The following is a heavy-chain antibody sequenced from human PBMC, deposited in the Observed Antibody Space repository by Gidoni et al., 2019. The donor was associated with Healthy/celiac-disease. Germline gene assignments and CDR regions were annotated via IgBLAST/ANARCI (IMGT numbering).Heavy chain of an antibody. CDR3: ARAAAGEYYYYYGMDV. CDR2: IYYSGST. J-gene: IGHJ6*02. CDR1: GGSISSSSYY. V-gene: IGHV4-39*01. D-gene: IGHD6-13*01. Sequence: QLQLQESGPGLVKPSETLSLTCTVSGGSISSSSYYWGWIRQPPGKGLEWIGSIYYSGSTYYNPSLKSQVTISVDTSKNQFSLKLSSVTAADTAVYYCARAAAGEYYYYYGMDVWGQGTTVTVSS.